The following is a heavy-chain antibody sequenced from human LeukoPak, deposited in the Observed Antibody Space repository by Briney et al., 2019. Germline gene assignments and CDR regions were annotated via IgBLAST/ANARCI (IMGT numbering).Heavy chain of an antibody. Sequence: ASVRVSCKASGYSFTGDFLHWVRQAPGQGLEFMGSINPNTGATLFAQKFQGRVTMSRDTSISTGYMELTGLTSDDTAIYFCARRSGAGTYYKGIEFWGQGTLVTVSS. CDR3: ARRSGAGTYYKGIEF. V-gene: IGHV1-2*02. J-gene: IGHJ4*02. CDR1: GYSFTGDF. CDR2: INPNTGAT. D-gene: IGHD3-10*01.